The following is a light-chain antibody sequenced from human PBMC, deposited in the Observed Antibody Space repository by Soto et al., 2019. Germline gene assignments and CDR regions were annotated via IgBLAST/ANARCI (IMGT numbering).Light chain of an antibody. V-gene: IGKV4-1*01. J-gene: IGKJ2*01. CDR3: QHYYSFPYT. CDR2: WAS. CDR1: QSVFYSPNKKNY. Sequence: DMVRTQAPDPLAVSLAERATITCRSSQSVFYSPNKKNYLAWYQQKPGQPPKLLISWASTRESGVPDRFSGSGSGTDFTLTINSLQAEDVAVYSCQHYYSFPYTFGQGTKLEIK.